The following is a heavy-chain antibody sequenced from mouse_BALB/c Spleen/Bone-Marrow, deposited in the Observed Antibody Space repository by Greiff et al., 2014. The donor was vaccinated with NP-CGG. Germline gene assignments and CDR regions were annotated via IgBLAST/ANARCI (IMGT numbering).Heavy chain of an antibody. J-gene: IGHJ4*01. CDR2: ISTYYGDA. V-gene: IGHV1S137*01. CDR1: GYTFTDYA. CDR3: ARGAMDY. Sequence: QVQLKESGAELVRPGVSVKISCKGSGYTFTDYAMHWAKQSHAKSLEWIGVISTYYGDASYNQKFKGKATMTVDKSSSTAYMELARLTSEDSAIYYCARGAMDYWGQGTSVTVSS.